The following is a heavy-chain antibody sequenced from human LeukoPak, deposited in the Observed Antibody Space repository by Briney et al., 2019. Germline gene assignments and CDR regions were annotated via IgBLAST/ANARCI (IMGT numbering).Heavy chain of an antibody. CDR1: GGSFSGYY. V-gene: IGHV4-34*01. CDR2: INHSGST. D-gene: IGHD5-18*01. Sequence: SETLSLTCADYGGSFSGYYWSWIRQPPGKGLEWIGEINHSGSTNYNPSLKSRVTISVDTSKNQFSLRLSSVTAADTAVYYCARYGYSYGLDYWGQGTLVTVSS. CDR3: ARYGYSYGLDY. J-gene: IGHJ4*02.